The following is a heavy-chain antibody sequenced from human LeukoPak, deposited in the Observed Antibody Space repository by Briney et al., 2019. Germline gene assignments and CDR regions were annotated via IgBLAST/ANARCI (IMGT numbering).Heavy chain of an antibody. CDR1: GGSISSSSYY. CDR2: IYYSGST. CDR3: ARCQWLPRPNWFDP. D-gene: IGHD6-19*01. Sequence: SETLSLTCTVSGGSISSSSYYWGWIRQPPGKGLEWIGSIYYSGSTYYNPSLKSRVTISADTSKNQFSLKLSSVTAADTAVYYCARCQWLPRPNWFDPWGQGTLVTVSS. V-gene: IGHV4-39*01. J-gene: IGHJ5*02.